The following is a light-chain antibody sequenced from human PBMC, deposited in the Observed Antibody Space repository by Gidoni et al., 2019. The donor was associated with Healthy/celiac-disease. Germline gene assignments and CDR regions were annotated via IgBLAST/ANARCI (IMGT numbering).Light chain of an antibody. Sequence: DIVMTHSPDSLAVSLGERATINCKSSQSVLYSSNNKNYLAWYQQKPGQPPKLLIYWASTRESGVPDRFSGSGSGTDFTLTISSLQAEDVAVYYCQQYYSTSCTFGQGTKLEIK. V-gene: IGKV4-1*01. CDR2: WAS. CDR1: QSVLYSSNNKNY. CDR3: QQYYSTSCT. J-gene: IGKJ2*02.